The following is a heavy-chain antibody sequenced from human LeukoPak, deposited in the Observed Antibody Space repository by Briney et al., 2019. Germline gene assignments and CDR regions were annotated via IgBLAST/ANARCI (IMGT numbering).Heavy chain of an antibody. Sequence: SETLSLTCTVSGGSISSSGYYWGWIRQPPGKGLEWIASIYYSGSTYYNPSLKSRATISVDTSKNQLSLKLSSLTAADTAVYYCARHEYSGSYYGLSWFDPWGQGTLVTVSP. D-gene: IGHD1-26*01. CDR2: IYYSGST. V-gene: IGHV4-39*01. CDR3: ARHEYSGSYYGLSWFDP. J-gene: IGHJ5*02. CDR1: GGSISSSGYY.